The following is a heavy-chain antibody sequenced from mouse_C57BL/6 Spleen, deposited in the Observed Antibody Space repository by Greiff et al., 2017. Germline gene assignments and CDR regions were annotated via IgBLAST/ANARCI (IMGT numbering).Heavy chain of an antibody. V-gene: IGHV3-6*01. CDR2: ISYDGSN. CDR1: GYSITSGYY. J-gene: IGHJ1*03. CDR3: ARWLPPYWYFDV. Sequence: EVKVEESGPGLVKPSQSLSLTCSVTGYSITSGYYWNWIRQFPGNKLEWMGYISYDGSNNYNPSLKNRISITRDTSKNQFFLKLNSVTTEDTATYYCARWLPPYWYFDVWGTGTTVTVSS. D-gene: IGHD2-2*01.